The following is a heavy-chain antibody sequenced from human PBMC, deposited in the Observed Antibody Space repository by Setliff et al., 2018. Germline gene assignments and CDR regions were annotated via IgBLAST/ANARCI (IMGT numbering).Heavy chain of an antibody. CDR1: GESFSGYF. CDR3: ASRTTGPGGWFDY. V-gene: IGHV4-34*01. Sequence: PSETLSLTCAVYGESFSGYFWSWIRQTPEKGLEWIGEISHSGNTNYNPSFKSRVTISVDTSRNQFSLRLTSVTAADTAIYYCASRTTGPGGWFDYWGQGALVTVSS. CDR2: ISHSGNT. J-gene: IGHJ5*01. D-gene: IGHD1-1*01.